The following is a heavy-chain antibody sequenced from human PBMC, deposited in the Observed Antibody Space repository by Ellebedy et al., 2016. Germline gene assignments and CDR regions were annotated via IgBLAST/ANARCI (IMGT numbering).Heavy chain of an antibody. CDR2: IYYSGST. Sequence: SETLSLTXTVSGGSVSSGSYYWSWIRQPPGKGLEWIGYIYYSGSTNYNPSLKSRVTISVDTSKNQFSLKLSSVTAADTAVYYCAREGIATNWFDPWGQGTLVTVSS. J-gene: IGHJ5*02. V-gene: IGHV4-61*01. CDR1: GGSVSSGSYY. CDR3: AREGIATNWFDP. D-gene: IGHD6-13*01.